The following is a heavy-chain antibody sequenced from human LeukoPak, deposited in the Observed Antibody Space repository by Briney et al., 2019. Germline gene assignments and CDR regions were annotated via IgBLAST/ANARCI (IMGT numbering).Heavy chain of an antibody. J-gene: IGHJ4*02. CDR3: AKERITMVRGVISGYYFDY. CDR2: ISGSGGST. D-gene: IGHD3-10*01. CDR1: GFTFSSYA. V-gene: IGHV3-23*01. Sequence: GGSLRLSCAASGFTFSSYAMSWVRQAPGEGLEWVSAISGSGGSTYYADSVKGRFTISRGNSKNTLYLQMNSLRAEGTAVYYCAKERITMVRGVISGYYFDYWGQGTLVTVSS.